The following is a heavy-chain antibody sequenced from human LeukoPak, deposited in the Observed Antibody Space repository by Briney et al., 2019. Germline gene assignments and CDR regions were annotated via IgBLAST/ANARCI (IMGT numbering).Heavy chain of an antibody. CDR3: ARGRGGSGQT. Sequence: PSETLSLTCTVSGGSISSYYWSWIRQPPGKGLEWIGYIYYSGSTNYNPSLKSRVTISVDTSKNQFSLKLSSVTAADTAVYYRARGRGGSGQTWGQGTLVTVSS. V-gene: IGHV4-59*01. D-gene: IGHD6-19*01. J-gene: IGHJ5*02. CDR1: GGSISSYY. CDR2: IYYSGST.